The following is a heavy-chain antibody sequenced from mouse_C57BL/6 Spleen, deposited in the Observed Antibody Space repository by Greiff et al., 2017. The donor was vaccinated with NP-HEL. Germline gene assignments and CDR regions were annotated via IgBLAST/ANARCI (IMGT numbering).Heavy chain of an antibody. CDR3: ALTTPP. CDR2: INPNNGGT. D-gene: IGHD2-12*01. J-gene: IGHJ3*01. V-gene: IGHV1-26*01. CDR1: GYTFTDYY. Sequence: EVQLQQSGPELVKPGASVKISCKASGYTFTDYYMNWVKQSHGKSLEWIGDINPNNGGTSYNQKFKGKATLTVDKSSSTAYMELRSLTSEDSAVYYCALTTPPWGQGTLVTVSA.